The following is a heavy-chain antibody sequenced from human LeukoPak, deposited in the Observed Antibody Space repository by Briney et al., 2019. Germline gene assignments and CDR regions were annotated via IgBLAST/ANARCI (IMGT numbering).Heavy chain of an antibody. CDR3: GRAVSGSYYLDY. Sequence: PGGSLRLSCAASGFTFNSYCMSWVRQAPGKGREGVSNIKQDGSDKYYVDSVTGRFTISRDKAKNSLYLQMTSLRAEDTAVYYCGRAVSGSYYLDYWAQGTLVTVSS. V-gene: IGHV3-7*01. J-gene: IGHJ4*02. CDR2: IKQDGSDK. D-gene: IGHD1-26*01. CDR1: GFTFNSYC.